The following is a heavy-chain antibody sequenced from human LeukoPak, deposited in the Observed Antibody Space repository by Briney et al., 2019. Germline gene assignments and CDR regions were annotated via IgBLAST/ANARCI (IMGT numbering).Heavy chain of an antibody. CDR1: VFTFSIYW. V-gene: IGHV3-7*01. CDR2: IKEDGSEE. Sequence: GGSLRLSCTASVFTFSIYWMRWVRQAPGKGLEWVASIKEDGSEEHYVDSVKGRFTISRDNARNSVHVRMNSLRAEDMAVYFCARIRPGNYFDYWGQGALVTVSS. D-gene: IGHD6-6*01. J-gene: IGHJ4*02. CDR3: ARIRPGNYFDY.